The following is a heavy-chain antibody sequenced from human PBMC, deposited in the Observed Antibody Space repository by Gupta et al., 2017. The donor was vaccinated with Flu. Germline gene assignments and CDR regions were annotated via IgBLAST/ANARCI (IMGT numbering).Heavy chain of an antibody. J-gene: IGHJ4*02. V-gene: IGHV3-23*01. CDR1: GFTFSSYA. Sequence: EVQLLESGGGLVQPGGSLRLSCAASGFTFSSYAMSWVRQAPGKGLEWVSAISGSGGSTYYADSVKGRFTISRDNSKNTLYLQMNSLRAEDTAVYYWAKGAEYYDFWSGYQDDYWGQGTRVTVSS. D-gene: IGHD3-3*01. CDR2: ISGSGGST. CDR3: AKGAEYYDFWSGYQDDY.